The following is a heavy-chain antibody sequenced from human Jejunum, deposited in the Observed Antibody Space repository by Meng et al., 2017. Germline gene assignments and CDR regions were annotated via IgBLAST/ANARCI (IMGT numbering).Heavy chain of an antibody. CDR1: GGFLTGYY. J-gene: IGHJ4*02. Sequence: SETLSLTCTVSGGFLTGYYWTWIRQPPGKRPECIGLIYYSGSTDYNPSLKSRVTISIDASRNQFSLRLSSVTAVDTAVYYCARCSNYDSAGYYFDSWGQGALVTVSS. V-gene: IGHV4-59*01. D-gene: IGHD3-22*01. CDR2: IYYSGST. CDR3: ARCSNYDSAGYYFDS.